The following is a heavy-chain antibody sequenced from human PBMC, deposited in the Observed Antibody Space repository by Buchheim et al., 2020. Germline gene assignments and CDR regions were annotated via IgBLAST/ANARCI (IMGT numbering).Heavy chain of an antibody. Sequence: QVQLVQSGAEVKKPGSSVKVSCKASGGTFSSYAISWVRQAPGQGLEWMGGIIPIFGTANYAQKFQGRVTITADKSTRTASMELSSLRSEDTAVYYCARVGGGSSGWYGEYYFDYWGQGTL. CDR1: GGTFSSYA. CDR2: IIPIFGTA. D-gene: IGHD6-19*01. V-gene: IGHV1-69*06. CDR3: ARVGGGSSGWYGEYYFDY. J-gene: IGHJ4*02.